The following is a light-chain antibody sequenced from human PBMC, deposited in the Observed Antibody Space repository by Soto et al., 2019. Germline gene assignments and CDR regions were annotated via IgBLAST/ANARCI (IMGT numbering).Light chain of an antibody. Sequence: QSALTQPPSVSGAPGQRVTISCTGSSSNIGAGYDVHWYQQLPGTAPKLLIYANNNRPSGVPDRFSGSKSGTSGSLAISGLQAEDEADYYCQSYDNSLSGYVFGIGTKVTVL. V-gene: IGLV1-40*01. CDR2: ANN. CDR3: QSYDNSLSGYV. CDR1: SSNIGAGYD. J-gene: IGLJ1*01.